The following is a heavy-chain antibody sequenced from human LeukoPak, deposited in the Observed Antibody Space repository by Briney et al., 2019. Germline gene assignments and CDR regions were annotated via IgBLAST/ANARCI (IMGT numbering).Heavy chain of an antibody. CDR2: IYTSGST. CDR1: GGSISSYY. Sequence: SETLSLTCTVSGGSISSYYWSWIRQPAGKGLEWIGRIYTSGSTNYNPSLKSRVTMSVDTSKNQFSLKLSSVTAADTAVYYCARAITMVRGVILTYFDYWGQGTLVTVSS. D-gene: IGHD3-10*01. J-gene: IGHJ4*02. CDR3: ARAITMVRGVILTYFDY. V-gene: IGHV4-4*07.